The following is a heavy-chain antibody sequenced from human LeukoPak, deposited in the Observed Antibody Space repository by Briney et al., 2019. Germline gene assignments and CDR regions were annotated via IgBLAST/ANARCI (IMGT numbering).Heavy chain of an antibody. V-gene: IGHV3-7*01. CDR3: ARDRQIAY. J-gene: IGHJ4*02. CDR2: IKQDGSEK. CDR1: GFTFSNYW. Sequence: PGGSLRLSCAASGFTFSNYWLTWVRQAPGQGLEWVANIKQDGSEKHYVDSVKGRFTISRDNAKNSLYLQMNGLRAEDTAVYYCARDRQIAYWGQGTLVSVSS.